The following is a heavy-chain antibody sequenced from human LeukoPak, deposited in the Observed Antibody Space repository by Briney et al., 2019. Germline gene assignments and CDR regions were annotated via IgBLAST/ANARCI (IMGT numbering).Heavy chain of an antibody. Sequence: PGGSLRLSCAASGFTFSSYAMHWVRQAPGKGLEWVAVISYDGSNKYYADSVKGRFTISRDNSKNTLYLQMNSLRAEDTAVYYCAKDLGVEQWLANAFDIWGQGTMVTVSS. CDR3: AKDLGVEQWLANAFDI. CDR1: GFTFSSYA. V-gene: IGHV3-30*04. D-gene: IGHD6-19*01. CDR2: ISYDGSNK. J-gene: IGHJ3*02.